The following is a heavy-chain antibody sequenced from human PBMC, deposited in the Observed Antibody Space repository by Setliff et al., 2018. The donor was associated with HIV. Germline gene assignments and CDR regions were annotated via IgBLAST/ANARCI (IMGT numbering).Heavy chain of an antibody. V-gene: IGHV3-9*01. Sequence: PGGSLRLSCAASGFTFDDYAMHWVRQAPGKGLEWVSGISWNSGSIGYADSVKGRFTISRDNSKNSLYLQMNSLRAEDTALYFCAKDSVWKGFTHTHGYLEHWGQGTLVTVSS. J-gene: IGHJ1*01. CDR1: GFTFDDYA. D-gene: IGHD3-16*01. CDR2: ISWNSGSI. CDR3: AKDSVWKGFTHTHGYLEH.